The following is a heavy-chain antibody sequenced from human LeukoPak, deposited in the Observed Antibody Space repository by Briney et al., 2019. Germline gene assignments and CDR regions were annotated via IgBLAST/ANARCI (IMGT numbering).Heavy chain of an antibody. D-gene: IGHD6-13*01. V-gene: IGHV4-4*02. J-gene: IGHJ3*02. Sequence: SETLSLTCAVSGGSISSNNWWSWVRQPPGKGLEWIGEIYHSGTTNYNPSLKSRVTISVDKSKNQFSLKLSSVTAADTAVYYCASLFTEYSSSSTGAFDIWGQGTMVTVSS. CDR3: ASLFTEYSSSSTGAFDI. CDR1: GGSISSNNW. CDR2: IYHSGTT.